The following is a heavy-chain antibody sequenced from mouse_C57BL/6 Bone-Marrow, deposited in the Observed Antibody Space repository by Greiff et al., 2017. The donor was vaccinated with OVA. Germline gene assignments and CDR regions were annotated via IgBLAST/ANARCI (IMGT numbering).Heavy chain of an antibody. CDR3: AREGLYYDYDGGAWFAY. Sequence: EVNLVESGGGLVKPGGSLKLSCAASGFTFSSYAMSWVRQTPEKRLEWVATISDGGSYTYYPDNVKGRFTISRDNAKNNLYLQMSHLKSEDTAMYYCAREGLYYDYDGGAWFAYWGQGTLVTVSA. CDR1: GFTFSSYA. CDR2: ISDGGSYT. D-gene: IGHD2-4*01. J-gene: IGHJ3*01. V-gene: IGHV5-4*01.